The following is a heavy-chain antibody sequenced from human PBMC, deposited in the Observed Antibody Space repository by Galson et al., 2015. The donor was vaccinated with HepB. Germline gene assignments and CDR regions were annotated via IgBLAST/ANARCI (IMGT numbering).Heavy chain of an antibody. J-gene: IGHJ4*02. CDR3: ARRPKDTAMVTMGFDY. V-gene: IGHV5-10-1*01. Sequence: KVSCKASGYTFTSYWISWVRQMPGKGLEWMGRIDPSDSYTNYSPSFQGHVTISADKSISTAYLQWSSLKASDTAMYYCARRPKDTAMVTMGFDYWGQGTLVTVSS. CDR2: IDPSDSYT. CDR1: GYTFTSYW. D-gene: IGHD5-18*01.